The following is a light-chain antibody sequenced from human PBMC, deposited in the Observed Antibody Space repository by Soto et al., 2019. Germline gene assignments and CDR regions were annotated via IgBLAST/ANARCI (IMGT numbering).Light chain of an antibody. CDR1: SSNIGAGYD. V-gene: IGLV1-40*01. J-gene: IGLJ3*02. Sequence: QSVLTQPPSVSGAPGQRVTISCTGSSSNIGAGYDVHWYQQLPGTAPKLLIYGNNNRPSGVSDRFSGSKSATSASLAITGLQAEDEADYYCQSYDRSLSGSVFGGGTKLTVL. CDR2: GNN. CDR3: QSYDRSLSGSV.